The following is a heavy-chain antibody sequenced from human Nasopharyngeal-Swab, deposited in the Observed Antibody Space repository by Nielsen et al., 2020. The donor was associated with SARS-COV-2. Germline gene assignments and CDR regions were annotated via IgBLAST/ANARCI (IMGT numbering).Heavy chain of an antibody. Sequence: GESLKISCAASGFTFSSYAMSWVRQAPGKGLEWVSAISGSGGNTYYADSVKGRFTISRDNSKNTLYLQMNSLRAEDTAVYYCAKDPDGDYGGNWFDPWGQGTLVTVSS. CDR1: GFTFSSYA. J-gene: IGHJ5*02. D-gene: IGHD4-17*01. CDR2: ISGSGGNT. CDR3: AKDPDGDYGGNWFDP. V-gene: IGHV3-23*01.